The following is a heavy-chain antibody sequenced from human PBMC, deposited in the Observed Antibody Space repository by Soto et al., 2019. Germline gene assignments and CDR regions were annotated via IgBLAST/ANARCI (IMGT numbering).Heavy chain of an antibody. CDR2: IGTAGDT. CDR3: ARSYDKRTDYYYGMDV. D-gene: IGHD3-22*01. Sequence: HPGGSLRLSCAASGFTFSSYDMHWVRQATGKGLEWVSAIGTAGDTYYPGSVKGRFTISRENAKNSLYLQMNSLRAGDTAVYYCARSYDKRTDYYYGMDVWGQGTTVTVSS. CDR1: GFTFSSYD. J-gene: IGHJ6*02. V-gene: IGHV3-13*01.